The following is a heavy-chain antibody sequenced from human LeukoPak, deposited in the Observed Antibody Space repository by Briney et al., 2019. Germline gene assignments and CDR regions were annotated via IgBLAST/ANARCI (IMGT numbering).Heavy chain of an antibody. J-gene: IGHJ5*02. Sequence: SETLSLTCAVYGGSFSGYYWSWIRQPPGKGLEWIGEINHSGSTNYNPSLKSRVTISVDTSKNQFSLNLSSVTAADTAVYYCAVRAAQGYNWFDPWGQGTLVTVSS. CDR1: GGSFSGYY. D-gene: IGHD2-15*01. CDR3: AVRAAQGYNWFDP. V-gene: IGHV4-34*01. CDR2: INHSGST.